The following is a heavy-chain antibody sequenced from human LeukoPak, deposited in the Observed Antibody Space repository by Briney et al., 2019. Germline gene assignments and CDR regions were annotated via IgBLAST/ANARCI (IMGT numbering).Heavy chain of an antibody. CDR3: AKTSGGSADY. J-gene: IGHJ4*02. V-gene: IGHV3-30*02. D-gene: IGHD3-10*01. Sequence: PGGSLRLSCAASGFTFSSYGMDWVRQAPGKGLEWVAFIRSDGSIRYYADSVKGRFTISRDNSKNTLYLQMSSLRAEDTAVYYCAKTSGGSADYWGQGTLVTVSS. CDR2: IRSDGSIR. CDR1: GFTFSSYG.